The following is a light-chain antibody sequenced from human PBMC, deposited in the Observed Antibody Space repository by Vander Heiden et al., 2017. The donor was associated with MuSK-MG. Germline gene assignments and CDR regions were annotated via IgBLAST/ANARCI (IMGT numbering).Light chain of an antibody. J-gene: IGKJ5*01. Sequence: EIVMTQSPVTLSLSPGERATLSCRASQSVGTMLAWYQQKPGQAPRLLIFGASTRATGIPARFSGSGSGTDFTLTISSLQSEDSALYYCQQDNNWPSTFGQGTQLEIK. CDR2: GAS. CDR3: QQDNNWPST. CDR1: QSVGTM. V-gene: IGKV3-15*01.